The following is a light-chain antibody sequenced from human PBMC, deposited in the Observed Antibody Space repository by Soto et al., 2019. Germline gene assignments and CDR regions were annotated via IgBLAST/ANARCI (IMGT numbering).Light chain of an antibody. CDR2: KAS. J-gene: IGKJ1*01. V-gene: IGKV1-5*03. Sequence: DIQLTQSPSTLSASVGDRVTITCRASQSISSWLAWYQQKPGKAPKLLIYKASSSESGVPSRFSGSGSGTEFTLPIRSLQPDDSATYYCQQYNSYWTFGQGTKVDIK. CDR1: QSISSW. CDR3: QQYNSYWT.